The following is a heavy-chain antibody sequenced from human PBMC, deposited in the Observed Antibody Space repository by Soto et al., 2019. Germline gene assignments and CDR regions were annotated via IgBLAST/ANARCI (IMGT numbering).Heavy chain of an antibody. V-gene: IGHV1-2*02. D-gene: IGHD1-26*01. CDR3: ARVMSGCYLGHGYYFDN. J-gene: IGHJ4*02. CDR1: RYTFTGYY. Sequence: GASVKVSCKASRYTFTGYYMHWVRQAPGQGLEWMGWIDPNSGGTDYAQKFQGRVTMTRDTSISTAYMELSRLRVDDTAVYYCARVMSGCYLGHGYYFDNWGQGTLVTVYS. CDR2: IDPNSGGT.